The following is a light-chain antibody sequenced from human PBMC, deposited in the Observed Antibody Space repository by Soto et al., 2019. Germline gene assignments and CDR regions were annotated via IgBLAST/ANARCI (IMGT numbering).Light chain of an antibody. V-gene: IGKV3-15*01. CDR3: QQYKKWPL. Sequence: MTQSPATLSGSQDERVTFCCRNSHSVNSHVAWYQQKPGQAPRLLLYGASTRATGIPVRFSGSGFGTEFTLTISSLQSEDFAVYYCQQYKKWPLFGQGTRLEIK. CDR1: HSVNSH. CDR2: GAS. J-gene: IGKJ5*01.